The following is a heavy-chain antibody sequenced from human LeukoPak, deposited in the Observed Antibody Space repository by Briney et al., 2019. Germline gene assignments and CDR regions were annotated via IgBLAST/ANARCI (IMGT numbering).Heavy chain of an antibody. CDR2: ISGSGTNT. V-gene: IGHV3-23*01. Sequence: PGGSLRLSCAASGFTFSSYAMSWVRQAPGKGLEWVSSISGSGTNTDYADSVKGRFTISRDNSKNTVNVQMNSLRAEDTAVYYCARGVSGYCSSTSCYAGYYYYYMDVWGKGTTVTVSS. CDR1: GFTFSSYA. J-gene: IGHJ6*03. CDR3: ARGVSGYCSSTSCYAGYYYYYMDV. D-gene: IGHD2-2*01.